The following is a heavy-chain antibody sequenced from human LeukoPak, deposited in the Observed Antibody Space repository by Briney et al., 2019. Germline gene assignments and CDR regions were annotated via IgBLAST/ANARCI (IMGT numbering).Heavy chain of an antibody. Sequence: SETLSLTCTVSGGSISSGDYYWSWIRQPPGKGLEWIGYIYYSGSTYYNPSLKSRVTISVDTSKNQFSLKLSSVTAADTAVYYCAVVPAANVAFDIWGQGTMVTVSS. CDR2: IYYSGST. CDR3: AVVPAANVAFDI. D-gene: IGHD2-2*01. V-gene: IGHV4-30-4*01. J-gene: IGHJ3*02. CDR1: GGSISSGDYY.